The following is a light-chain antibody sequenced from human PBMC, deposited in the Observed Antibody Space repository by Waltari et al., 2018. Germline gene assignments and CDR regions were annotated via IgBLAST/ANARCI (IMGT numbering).Light chain of an antibody. CDR3: QQSYITPYT. Sequence: DIQMTQAPSSLSASVGDRVTMTCRTSQSITGHLNGLQQQPGKAPKLLIPSASALQSGVPSRFSGRGSGTHFTLTISSLQPEDFATYFCQQSYITPYTFGHGTKLEIK. CDR1: QSITGH. CDR2: SAS. V-gene: IGKV1-39*01. J-gene: IGKJ2*01.